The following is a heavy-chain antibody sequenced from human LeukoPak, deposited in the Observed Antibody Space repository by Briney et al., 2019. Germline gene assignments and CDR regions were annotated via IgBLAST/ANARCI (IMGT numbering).Heavy chain of an antibody. V-gene: IGHV3-23*01. Sequence: GGSLRPSVEAPGFTLSGYGWPWSRQAPGKGLGWVSAISGSGGSTYYADSVKGRFTISRDNSKNTLYLQMNSLRAEDTAVYYCAKDREYSYGDYWGQGTLVTVSS. D-gene: IGHD5-18*01. CDR1: GFTLSGYG. J-gene: IGHJ4*02. CDR3: AKDREYSYGDY. CDR2: ISGSGGST.